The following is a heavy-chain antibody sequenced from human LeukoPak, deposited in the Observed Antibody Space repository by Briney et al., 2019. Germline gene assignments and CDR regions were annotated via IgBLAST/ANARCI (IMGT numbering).Heavy chain of an antibody. CDR3: ARDFPTVRGVID. CDR2: IYSGGST. J-gene: IGHJ4*02. V-gene: IGHV3-66*01. CDR1: GFTVSSNY. D-gene: IGHD3-10*01. Sequence: GGSLRLSCAASGFTVSSNYMSWVRQAPGKGLGWVSVIYSGGSTYYADSVKGRFTISRDNSKNTLYLQMNSLRAEDTAVYYCARDFPTVRGVIDWGQGTLVTVSS.